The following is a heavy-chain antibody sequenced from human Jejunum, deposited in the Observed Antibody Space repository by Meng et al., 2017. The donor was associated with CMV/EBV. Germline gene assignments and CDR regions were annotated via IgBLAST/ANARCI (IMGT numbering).Heavy chain of an antibody. CDR3: ARVFGVAYFDS. V-gene: IGHV1-18*01. CDR2: ISPYNANA. D-gene: IGHD3-3*01. Sequence: CQASGYAFSTYGFTWVRRAPGQGLEWMGYISPYNANANYAQKFQGRVTMTRDTSTNTAYMELRSLRADDTAVYYCARVFGVAYFDSWGQGTLVTVSS. CDR1: GYAFSTYG. J-gene: IGHJ4*02.